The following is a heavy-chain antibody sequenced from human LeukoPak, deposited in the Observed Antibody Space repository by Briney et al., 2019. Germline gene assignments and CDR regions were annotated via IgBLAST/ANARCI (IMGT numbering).Heavy chain of an antibody. CDR1: GGSLSSSNW. V-gene: IGHV4-4*02. CDR2: IYHSGST. Sequence: SGTLSLTCAVSGGSLSSSNWWSWVRQPPGKGLEWIGEIYHSGSTNYNPSLKSQVTISVDKSKNQFSLKLSSVTAADTAVYYCARPNRYGSFDYWGQGTLVTVSS. D-gene: IGHD3-10*01. CDR3: ARPNRYGSFDY. J-gene: IGHJ4*02.